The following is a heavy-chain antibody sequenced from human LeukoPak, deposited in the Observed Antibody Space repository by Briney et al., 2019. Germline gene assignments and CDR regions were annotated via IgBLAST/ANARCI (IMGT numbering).Heavy chain of an antibody. CDR3: ARFYPICSSSSCYTP. Sequence: GGSLRLSCAASGFTFSSYEMNWVRQAPGKGLEWVAYISNSGSSKYYADSVKGRFTISRDNAKNSMYLEMNSLRAEDTALYYCARFYPICSSSSCYTPWGQGTRVTVSS. CDR1: GFTFSSYE. CDR2: ISNSGSSK. J-gene: IGHJ5*02. V-gene: IGHV3-48*03. D-gene: IGHD2-2*01.